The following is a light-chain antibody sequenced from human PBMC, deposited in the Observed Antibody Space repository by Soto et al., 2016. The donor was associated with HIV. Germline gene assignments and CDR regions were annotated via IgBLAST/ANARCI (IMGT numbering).Light chain of an antibody. Sequence: AIQLTQSPSSLSASVGDRVTITCRASQGISSALAWYQQKPGKAPRLLIYDASTLKSGVPSWFSGSGFGTDFTLTIYSLQPEDFATYYCQQYNSYSRTFGQGTKVEIK. CDR1: QGISSA. J-gene: IGKJ1*01. CDR3: QQYNSYSRT. V-gene: IGKV1-13*02. CDR2: DAS.